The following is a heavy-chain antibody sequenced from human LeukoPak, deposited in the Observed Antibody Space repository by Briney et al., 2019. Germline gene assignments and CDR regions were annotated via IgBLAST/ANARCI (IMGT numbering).Heavy chain of an antibody. J-gene: IGHJ4*02. Sequence: GGSLRLSCAASGFTFSNAWMSWVRQAPGKGLEWVGRIKSKTGGGTTDYAAPVKGRFTISRDDSKNTLYLQINSLKTEDTAVYYCTTIAAAGQGDYWGQGTLVTVSS. CDR2: IKSKTGGGTT. CDR1: GFTFSNAW. V-gene: IGHV3-15*01. CDR3: TTIAAAGQGDY. D-gene: IGHD6-13*01.